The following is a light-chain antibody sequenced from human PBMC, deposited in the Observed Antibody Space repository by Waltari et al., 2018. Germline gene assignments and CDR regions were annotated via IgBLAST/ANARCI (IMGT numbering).Light chain of an antibody. V-gene: IGKV3-11*01. CDR1: HSVSRY. J-gene: IGKJ4*01. CDR2: DAS. CDR3: QQRSNWPLT. Sequence: EIVLTQSPATLSLSPGERATLSCRASHSVSRYLAWYHQRPGQAPRLLIYDASNRATGIPARFSGSGSETDFTLTISSLEPEDFAVYFCQQRSNWPLTFGGGTKVEIK.